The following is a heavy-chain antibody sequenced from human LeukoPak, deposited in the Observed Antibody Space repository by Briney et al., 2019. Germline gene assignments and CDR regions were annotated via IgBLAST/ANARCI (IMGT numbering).Heavy chain of an antibody. Sequence: GGSLRLSCTASGFTLGDYGMSWFRQAPGKGLEWVGHIRSKDYGETTEYAASVKDRFTISRDDSKSIVHLQMNSLRTDDTAVYYCTRDWGDEQWLFDYWGQGALVAVSS. CDR1: GFTLGDYG. CDR2: IRSKDYGETT. V-gene: IGHV3-49*03. J-gene: IGHJ4*02. CDR3: TRDWGDEQWLFDY. D-gene: IGHD6-19*01.